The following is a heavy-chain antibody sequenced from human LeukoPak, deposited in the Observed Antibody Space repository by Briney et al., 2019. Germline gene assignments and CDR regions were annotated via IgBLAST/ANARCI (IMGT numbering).Heavy chain of an antibody. CDR1: GGSISSSSYY. CDR2: IYYSGST. D-gene: IGHD2-2*01. Sequence: PSETLSLTCTVSGGSISSSSYYWGWIRQPPGKGLEWIGSIYYSGSTYYNPSLKSRVTISVDTSKNQFSLKLSSVTAADTAVYYCARHARDIVVVPAAWFDPWGQGTLVTVRS. J-gene: IGHJ5*02. CDR3: ARHARDIVVVPAAWFDP. V-gene: IGHV4-39*01.